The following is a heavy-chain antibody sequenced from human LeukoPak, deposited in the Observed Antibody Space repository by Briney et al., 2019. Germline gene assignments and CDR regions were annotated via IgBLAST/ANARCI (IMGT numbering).Heavy chain of an antibody. J-gene: IGHJ6*04. CDR1: GFTFSFYW. CDR3: AELGITMIGGV. D-gene: IGHD3-10*02. Sequence: GGSLRLSCAASGFTFSFYWMSWVRQAPGKGLEGVSYISSSGSTIYYADSVKGRFTISRDNAKNSLYLQMNSLRAEDTAVYYCAELGITMIGGVWGKGTTVTISS. V-gene: IGHV3-48*04. CDR2: ISSSGSTI.